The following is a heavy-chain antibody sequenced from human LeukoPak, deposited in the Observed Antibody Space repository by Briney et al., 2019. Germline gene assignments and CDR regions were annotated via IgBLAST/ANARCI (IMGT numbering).Heavy chain of an antibody. CDR2: IRSKANSYAT. V-gene: IGHV3-73*01. CDR3: TPLDY. CDR1: GFTFSSYE. Sequence: PGGSLRLSCAASGFTFSSYEMNWVRQASGKGLEWVGRIRSKANSYATAYAASVKGRFTISRDDSKNTACLQMNSLKTEDTAVYYCTPLDYWGQGTLVTVSS. J-gene: IGHJ4*02.